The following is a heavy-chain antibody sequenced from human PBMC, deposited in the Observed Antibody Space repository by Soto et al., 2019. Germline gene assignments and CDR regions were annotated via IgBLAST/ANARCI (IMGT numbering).Heavy chain of an antibody. CDR2: INPNSGGT. V-gene: IGHV1-2*04. CDR3: ARETIVVAGTFGGIDAFDI. Sequence: GASVKVSCKASGYTFTGYYMHCVLQSPLQWLDWMGWINPNSGGTNYAQKFQGWVTMTRDTSISTAYMELSRLRSDDTAVYYCARETIVVAGTFGGIDAFDIWGQGTMVTVSS. J-gene: IGHJ3*02. D-gene: IGHD6-19*01. CDR1: GYTFTGYY.